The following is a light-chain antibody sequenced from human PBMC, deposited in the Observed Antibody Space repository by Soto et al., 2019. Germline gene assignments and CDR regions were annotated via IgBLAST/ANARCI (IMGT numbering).Light chain of an antibody. Sequence: ETVMTQSAATLSVSPGEKVTLSCRASESLSRNLAWYQQKSGQAPRLLIYGASTRATGVPARFSGSGSGTEFTFTISSLQSDDFAIYFCQQYNNWPPFTFGGGTTVEIK. CDR2: GAS. V-gene: IGKV3-15*01. J-gene: IGKJ4*01. CDR1: ESLSRN. CDR3: QQYNNWPPFT.